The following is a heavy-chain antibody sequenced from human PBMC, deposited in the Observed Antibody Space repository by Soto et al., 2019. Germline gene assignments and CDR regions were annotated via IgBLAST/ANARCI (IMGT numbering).Heavy chain of an antibody. CDR1: GGSISSSSYY. D-gene: IGHD4-17*01. CDR2: IYYSGST. V-gene: IGHV4-39*01. CDR3: ARHVRVPTVALGWFDP. Sequence: PSETLSLTCTVSGGSISSSSYYWGWIRQPPGKGLEWIGSIYYSGSTYYNPSLKSRVTISVDTSKNQFSLKLSSVTAADTAVYYCARHVRVPTVALGWFDPWGQGTLVTVSS. J-gene: IGHJ5*02.